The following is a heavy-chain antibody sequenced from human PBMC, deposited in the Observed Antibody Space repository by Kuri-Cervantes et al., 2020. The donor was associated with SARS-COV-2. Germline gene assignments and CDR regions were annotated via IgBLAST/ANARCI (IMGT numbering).Heavy chain of an antibody. D-gene: IGHD6-19*01. V-gene: IGHV1-8*03. Sequence: ASVKVSCKASGGTFSSYAISWVRQATGQGLEWMGWMNPNSGNTGYAQKFQGRVTITRNTSISTAYMELSSLRSDDTAVYYCARVEYSSGWYVDYWGQGTLVTVSS. CDR2: MNPNSGNT. CDR3: ARVEYSSGWYVDY. J-gene: IGHJ4*02. CDR1: GGTFSSYA.